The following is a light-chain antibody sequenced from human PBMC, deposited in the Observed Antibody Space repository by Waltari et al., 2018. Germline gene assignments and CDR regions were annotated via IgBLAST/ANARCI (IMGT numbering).Light chain of an antibody. CDR1: SSDIGTVNL. J-gene: IGLJ3*02. CDR3: CSYSGSHMV. CDR2: DFN. Sequence: QSALTHPLSVSGSQGQSINISCTGTSSDIGTVNLVSLYQQSPGKAPKVIIYDFNQRPSGVSDRFSGSKSGNTATLTISGLQAEDEADYHCCSYSGSHMVFGGGTRLTV. V-gene: IGLV2-23*02.